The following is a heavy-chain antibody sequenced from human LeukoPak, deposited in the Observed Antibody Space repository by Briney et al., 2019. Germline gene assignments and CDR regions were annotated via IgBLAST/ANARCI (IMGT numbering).Heavy chain of an antibody. J-gene: IGHJ5*02. CDR2: INPNSGGT. CDR3: ARTMIVAYLGLFDP. D-gene: IGHD3-22*01. CDR1: GYTFTGYY. Sequence: ASVKVSCKASGYTFTGYYMHWVRQAPGQGLEWMGWINPNSGGTNYAQKFQGRVTMTRDTSISTAYMELSRLRSDDTAVYYCARTMIVAYLGLFDPWGQGTLLTVSS. V-gene: IGHV1-2*02.